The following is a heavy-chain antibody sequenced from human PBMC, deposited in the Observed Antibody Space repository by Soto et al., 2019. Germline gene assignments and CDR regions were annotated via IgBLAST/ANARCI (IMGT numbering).Heavy chain of an antibody. D-gene: IGHD3-10*01. CDR2: IIPIFGTA. V-gene: IGHV1-69*13. J-gene: IGHJ5*02. Sequence: SVKVSCKASGGTFSSYAISWVRQAPGQGLEWMGGIIPIFGTANYAQKFQGRVTITADESTSTAYMELSSLRSEDTAVYYCARDKKGGITMVRGVIMGNWFDPWGQGTLVTVSS. CDR1: GGTFSSYA. CDR3: ARDKKGGITMVRGVIMGNWFDP.